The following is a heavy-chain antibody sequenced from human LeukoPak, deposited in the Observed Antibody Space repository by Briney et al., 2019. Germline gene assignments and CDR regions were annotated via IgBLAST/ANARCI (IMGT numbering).Heavy chain of an antibody. CDR3: ARLALHDGAKHAFDI. Sequence: GEPLKIPCKGSGYRFTSYWIGWVRQMPGKGLEWMGIIYPGDSDTRYSPSFQGQVTISADKSISTAYLQWSSLKASDTAMYYCARLALHDGAKHAFDIWGQGTMVTVSS. J-gene: IGHJ3*02. V-gene: IGHV5-51*01. CDR2: IYPGDSDT. CDR1: GYRFTSYW. D-gene: IGHD4/OR15-4a*01.